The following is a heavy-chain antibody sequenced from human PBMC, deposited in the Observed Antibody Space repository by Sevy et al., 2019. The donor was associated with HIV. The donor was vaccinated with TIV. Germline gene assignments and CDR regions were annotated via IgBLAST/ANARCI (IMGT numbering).Heavy chain of an antibody. Sequence: GGSLRLSCAASGFTFSNYWMSWVRQAPGKGLEWVANIKQDGSEKYYVDSVKGRFTISRDNAKNSQSLEMNSLRAGDTAMYYCARDKGQGWFDPWGQGTLVTVSS. CDR2: IKQDGSEK. V-gene: IGHV3-7*01. CDR1: GFTFSNYW. CDR3: ARDKGQGWFDP. J-gene: IGHJ5*02.